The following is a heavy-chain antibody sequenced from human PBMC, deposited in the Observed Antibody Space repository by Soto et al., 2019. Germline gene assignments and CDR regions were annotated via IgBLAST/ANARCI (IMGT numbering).Heavy chain of an antibody. CDR1: GFTFSSYW. CDR2: IKQDGSEK. Sequence: GGSLRLSCAASGFTFSSYWMSWVRQAPGKGLEWVANIKQDGSEKYYVDSVKGRFTISRDNAKNSLYLQMNSLRAEDTAVYYCARGDDFWSGYGVYYFDYWGQGTLVTVSS. CDR3: ARGDDFWSGYGVYYFDY. D-gene: IGHD3-3*01. V-gene: IGHV3-7*01. J-gene: IGHJ4*02.